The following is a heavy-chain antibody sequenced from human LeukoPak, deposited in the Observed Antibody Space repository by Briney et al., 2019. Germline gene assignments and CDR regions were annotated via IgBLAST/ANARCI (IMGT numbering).Heavy chain of an antibody. Sequence: PSETLSLTCTVSGGSISSSSYYWGWIRQPPGKGLEWIGSIYYSGSTYYNPSLKSRVTISVDTSKNQFSLKLSSVTAADTAVYYCAITYYDILTGYHFDYWGQGTLVTVSS. D-gene: IGHD3-9*01. CDR1: GGSISSSSYY. CDR2: IYYSGST. CDR3: AITYYDILTGYHFDY. J-gene: IGHJ4*02. V-gene: IGHV4-39*01.